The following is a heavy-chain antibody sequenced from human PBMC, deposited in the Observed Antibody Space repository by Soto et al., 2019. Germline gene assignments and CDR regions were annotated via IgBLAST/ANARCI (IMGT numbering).Heavy chain of an antibody. J-gene: IGHJ4*02. CDR2: ISAYNGNT. D-gene: IGHD3-10*01. Sequence: QVQLVQSGAEVKKPGASVKVSCKTSGYTFTSYGISWVRQAPGQGLEWMGWISAYNGNTNYAQKLQGRVTMTTDTSTSTAYMELRSLRSDDTAVYYCARKPAYYGSGSYSFDYWGQGTLVTVSS. CDR1: GYTFTSYG. V-gene: IGHV1-18*01. CDR3: ARKPAYYGSGSYSFDY.